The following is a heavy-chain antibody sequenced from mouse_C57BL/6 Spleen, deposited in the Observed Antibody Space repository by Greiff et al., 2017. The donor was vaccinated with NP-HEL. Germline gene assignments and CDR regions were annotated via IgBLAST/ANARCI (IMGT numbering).Heavy chain of an antibody. Sequence: QVQLQQSGPELVKPGASVKISCKASGYAFSSSWMNWVKQRPGKGLEWIGRIYPGDGDTNYNGKFKGKATLTADKSSSTAYMQLSSLTSEDSAVCFCARGETAHSWCAYWGQGTLVTVSA. J-gene: IGHJ3*01. V-gene: IGHV1-82*01. CDR2: IYPGDGDT. CDR3: ARGETAHSWCAY. CDR1: GYAFSSSW. D-gene: IGHD3-2*02.